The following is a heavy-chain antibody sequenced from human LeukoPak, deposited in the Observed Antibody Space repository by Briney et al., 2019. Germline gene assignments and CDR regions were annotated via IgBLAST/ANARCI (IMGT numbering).Heavy chain of an antibody. CDR1: GLTFSGTS. CDR3: TTQYSRGPPGY. V-gene: IGHV3-73*01. Sequence: AGSLRLSWAVAGLTFSGTSMQWVRQAYGNGLEWVGRTRSKVNHYATAYAASVKDRFTISRDDSRNTAYLQMNSLKTEDTAVYYCTTQYSRGPPGYWGQGTLVTVSS. J-gene: IGHJ4*02. CDR2: TRSKVNHYAT. D-gene: IGHD6-19*01.